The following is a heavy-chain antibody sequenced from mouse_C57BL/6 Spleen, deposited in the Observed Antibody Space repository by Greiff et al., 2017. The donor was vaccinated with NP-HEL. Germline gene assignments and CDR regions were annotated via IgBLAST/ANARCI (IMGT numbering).Heavy chain of an antibody. Sequence: EVKVVESGGGLVKPGGSLKLSCAASGFTFSDYGMHWVRQAPEKGLEWVAYISSGSSTNYYADTVKGRFTISRDNAKNTLFLQMTSLRSEDSAMYYCAREGLRRACFAYWGQGTLVTVSA. V-gene: IGHV5-17*01. CDR3: AREGLRRACFAY. J-gene: IGHJ3*01. D-gene: IGHD2-4*01. CDR1: GFTFSDYG. CDR2: ISSGSSTN.